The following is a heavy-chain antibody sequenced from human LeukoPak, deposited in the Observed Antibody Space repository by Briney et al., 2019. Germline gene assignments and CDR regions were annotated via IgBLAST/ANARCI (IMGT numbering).Heavy chain of an antibody. CDR3: AKEAAADSPPRG. Sequence: GGSLRLSCAASGFTFSSYAMHWVRQAPGKGLEWVAVISYDGSNKYYADSVKGRFTISRDNSKNTLYLQMNSLRAEDTAVYYCAKEAAADSPPRGWGQGTLVTVSS. CDR2: ISYDGSNK. D-gene: IGHD6-13*01. J-gene: IGHJ4*02. V-gene: IGHV3-30-3*01. CDR1: GFTFSSYA.